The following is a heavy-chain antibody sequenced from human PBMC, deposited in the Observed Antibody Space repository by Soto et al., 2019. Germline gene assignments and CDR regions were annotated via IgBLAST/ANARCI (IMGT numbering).Heavy chain of an antibody. J-gene: IGHJ6*02. D-gene: IGHD2-2*01. V-gene: IGHV3-11*01. Sequence: QVQLVESGGGLVKPGGSLRLSCAASGFTFSDYYMSWIRQAPGKGLEWVSYISSSGSTIYYADSVKGRFTISRDNAKNSLYLQMNSLRAEDTAVYYCASSLSIVVVPAAMMNYYYGMDVWGQGTTVTVSS. CDR3: ASSLSIVVVPAAMMNYYYGMDV. CDR1: GFTFSDYY. CDR2: ISSSGSTI.